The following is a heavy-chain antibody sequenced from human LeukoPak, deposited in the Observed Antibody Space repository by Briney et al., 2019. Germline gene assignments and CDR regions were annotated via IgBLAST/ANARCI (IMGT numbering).Heavy chain of an antibody. CDR2: ISSSSSYI. Sequence: GGSLRLSCAASGFTFSSYTMSWVRQAPGKGLEWVSSISSSSSYIYYADSVKGRFTISRDNARNSLYLQMNSLRAEDTAVYYCAELGITMIGGVWGKGTTVTISS. J-gene: IGHJ6*04. D-gene: IGHD3-10*02. CDR1: GFTFSSYT. CDR3: AELGITMIGGV. V-gene: IGHV3-21*01.